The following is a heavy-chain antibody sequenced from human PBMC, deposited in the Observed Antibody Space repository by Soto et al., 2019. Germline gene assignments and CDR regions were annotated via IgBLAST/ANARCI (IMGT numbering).Heavy chain of an antibody. CDR3: ARGLLSHYDSSGSIDY. CDR2: IIPIFGTA. D-gene: IGHD3-22*01. J-gene: IGHJ4*02. CDR1: GGTFSSYA. Sequence: SVKVSCKASGGTFSSYAISWVRQSPGQGLEWMGGIIPIFGTANYAQKFQGRVTITADESTSTAYMELSSLRSEDTAVYYCARGLLSHYDSSGSIDYWGQGTLVTVSS. V-gene: IGHV1-69*13.